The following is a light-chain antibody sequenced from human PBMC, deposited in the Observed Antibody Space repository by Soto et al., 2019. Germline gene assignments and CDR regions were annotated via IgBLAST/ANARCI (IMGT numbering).Light chain of an antibody. CDR1: QSVLHSSNNKNN. V-gene: IGKV4-1*01. CDR3: QQYYSTPYT. CDR2: WAS. J-gene: IGKJ2*01. Sequence: DIVMTQSPDSLAVSLGERATINCKSSQSVLHSSNNKNNLAWYQQKPGQPPKLLIYWASTRESGVPDRFSGSGSGTDFTLTISSLQAEDVAVYYCQQYYSTPYTFGQGTKLEIK.